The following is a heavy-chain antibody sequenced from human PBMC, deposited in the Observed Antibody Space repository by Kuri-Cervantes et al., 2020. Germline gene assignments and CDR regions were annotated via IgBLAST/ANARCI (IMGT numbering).Heavy chain of an antibody. Sequence: GESLKISCAASGFTVSSNYMSWVRQAPGKGLEWVSSISSSSSYIYYADSVKGRFTISRDNAKNSLYLQMNSLRAEDTAVYYCARGATRCSGGSCFILFYWGQGTLVTVSS. CDR2: ISSSSSYI. CDR3: ARGATRCSGGSCFILFY. D-gene: IGHD2-15*01. J-gene: IGHJ4*02. V-gene: IGHV3-21*01. CDR1: GFTVSSNY.